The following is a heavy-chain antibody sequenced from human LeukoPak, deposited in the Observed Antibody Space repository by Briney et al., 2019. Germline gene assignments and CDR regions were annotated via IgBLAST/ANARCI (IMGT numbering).Heavy chain of an antibody. J-gene: IGHJ4*02. Sequence: GASVKVSCKASGYTFTSYGISWVRQAPGQGLEWMGWISAYNGNTNYAQKLQGRVTMTTDTSTSTAYMELRSLRSDDTAVYYCARSSAPWDFWSGYRTYYFDYWGQGTLVTVSS. D-gene: IGHD3-3*01. CDR2: ISAYNGNT. CDR1: GYTFTSYG. CDR3: ARSSAPWDFWSGYRTYYFDY. V-gene: IGHV1-18*01.